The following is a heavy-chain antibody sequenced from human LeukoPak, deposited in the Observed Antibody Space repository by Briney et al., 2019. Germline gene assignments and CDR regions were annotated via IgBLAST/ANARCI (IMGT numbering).Heavy chain of an antibody. Sequence: GGSLRLSCAASKFTFSSYSMNWVRQAPGKGLEWVSSISSSSSYIYYADSVKGRFTISRDNAKNSLYLQMNSLRAEDTAVYYCARGPLWAGDYFDYWGQGTLVTVSS. CDR1: KFTFSSYS. J-gene: IGHJ4*02. CDR2: ISSSSSYI. V-gene: IGHV3-21*01. CDR3: ARGPLWAGDYFDY. D-gene: IGHD6-19*01.